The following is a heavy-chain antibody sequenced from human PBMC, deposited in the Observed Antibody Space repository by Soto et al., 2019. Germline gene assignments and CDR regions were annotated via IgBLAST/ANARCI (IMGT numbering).Heavy chain of an antibody. CDR2: IRGSAGST. CDR1: GFTFSSYV. Sequence: EVQLLESGGGLVQPGGSLRLSCAASGFTFSSYVMSWVRQAPGNGLEWGSGIRGSAGSTYYADSVKGRFTISRDNSKNTLYLQMNSLRAEDTAVYYCAKVSYDILSGYYPPLYFDYWGQGTLVTVSS. CDR3: AKVSYDILSGYYPPLYFDY. V-gene: IGHV3-23*01. J-gene: IGHJ4*02. D-gene: IGHD3-9*01.